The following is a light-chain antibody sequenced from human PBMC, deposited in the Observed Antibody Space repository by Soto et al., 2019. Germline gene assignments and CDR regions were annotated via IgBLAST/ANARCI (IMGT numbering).Light chain of an antibody. J-gene: IGKJ4*01. CDR1: PSVSRSS. V-gene: IGKV3-20*01. CDR3: QQYGSSTLS. Sequence: EIVLTQSPGTLSLSPGEGATLSCRASPSVSRSSLAWYQHKPGQAPRLLIYGAAVRATGIPDRFSGSGAGTVFTLPISRLEPEDLAMYYCQQYGSSTLSFGGGNKV. CDR2: GAA.